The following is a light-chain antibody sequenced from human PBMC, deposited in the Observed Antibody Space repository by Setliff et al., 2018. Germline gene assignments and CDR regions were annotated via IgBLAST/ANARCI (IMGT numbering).Light chain of an antibody. J-gene: IGLJ1*01. Sequence: QSVLTQPASVSGSPGQWITISYSGTSSDVGCYNYVSWYQQHPGKAPKLMIYDATNRPSGISNRFSGSKSGNTASLTISGLQAEDDADYYCSSYTTSGTYVFGTGTKVTVL. CDR3: SSYTTSGTYV. V-gene: IGLV2-14*03. CDR2: DAT. CDR1: SSDVGCYNY.